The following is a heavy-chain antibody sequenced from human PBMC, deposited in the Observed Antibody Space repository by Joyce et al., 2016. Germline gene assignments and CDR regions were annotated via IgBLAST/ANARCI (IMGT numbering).Heavy chain of an antibody. CDR3: ARNYDFWSGSPFDP. Sequence: EMQLVESGGGLVKPGGSLRLSCTGSGFTFKSYTMNWVRQGQGKGLEWLLSISSKSGYISYVDSVRGRLTISRDNAKNSLYLQMNTLRVEDTAVYYCARNYDFWSGSPFDPWGQGTQVTVSS. V-gene: IGHV3-21*01. CDR2: ISSKSGYI. D-gene: IGHD3-3*01. J-gene: IGHJ5*02. CDR1: GFTFKSYT.